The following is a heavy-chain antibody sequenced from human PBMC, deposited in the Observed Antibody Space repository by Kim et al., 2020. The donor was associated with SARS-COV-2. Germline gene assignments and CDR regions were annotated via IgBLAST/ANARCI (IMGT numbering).Heavy chain of an antibody. CDR2: IYHSGST. D-gene: IGHD3-10*01. CDR1: GYSISSGYY. Sequence: SETLSLTCTVSGYSISSGYYWGWIRQPPGKGLEWIGSIYHSGSTYYNPSLKSRVTISVDTSKNQFSLKLSSVTAADTAVYYCARGPRLRGPGSYNWFDPWGQGTLVTVSS. V-gene: IGHV4-38-2*02. CDR3: ARGPRLRGPGSYNWFDP. J-gene: IGHJ5*02.